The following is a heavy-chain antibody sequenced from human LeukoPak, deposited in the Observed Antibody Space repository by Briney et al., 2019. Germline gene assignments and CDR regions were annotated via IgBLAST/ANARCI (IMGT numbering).Heavy chain of an antibody. J-gene: IGHJ4*02. CDR1: GGSISMYY. V-gene: IGHV4-59*08. CDR3: ARQIYDSSGYLLDY. D-gene: IGHD3-22*01. Sequence: SSETLSLTCTVSGGSISMYYWSWIRQPPGKGLEWIGYIYYSGSTNYNPSLKSRVTISVDTSKNQFSLKLSSVTAADTAVYYCARQIYDSSGYLLDYWGQGTLVTVSS. CDR2: IYYSGST.